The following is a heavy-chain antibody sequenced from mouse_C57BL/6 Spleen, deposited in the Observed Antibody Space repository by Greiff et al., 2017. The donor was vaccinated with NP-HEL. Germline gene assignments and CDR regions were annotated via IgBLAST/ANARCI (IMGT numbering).Heavy chain of an antibody. D-gene: IGHD1-1*01. J-gene: IGHJ1*03. Sequence: DVQLQESGAELVRPGASVKLSCTASGFNIKDYYMHWVKQRPEQGLEWIGRIDPEDGDTEYAPKFQGKATMTADTSSNTAYLQLSSLTSEDTAVYYATTDYYGSSSGGYFDVWGTGTTVTVSS. V-gene: IGHV14-1*01. CDR3: TTDYYGSSSGGYFDV. CDR2: IDPEDGDT. CDR1: GFNIKDYY.